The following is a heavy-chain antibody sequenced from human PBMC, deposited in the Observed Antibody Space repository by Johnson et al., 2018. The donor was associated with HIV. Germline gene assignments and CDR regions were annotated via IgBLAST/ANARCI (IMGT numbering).Heavy chain of an antibody. J-gene: IGHJ3*02. D-gene: IGHD6-13*01. V-gene: IGHV3-9*01. CDR3: ARIAAAAIDAFDT. CDR1: GFSFDDYA. Sequence: VQLVESGGGLVQPGRSLRLSCAASGFSFDDYAMHWVRQVPGKGLEWVSAISWNGGSTGYADSVKGRFTISRDNAKNSLYLQMNSLRAEDTAVYYCARIAAAAIDAFDTWGQGTMVTVSS. CDR2: ISWNGGST.